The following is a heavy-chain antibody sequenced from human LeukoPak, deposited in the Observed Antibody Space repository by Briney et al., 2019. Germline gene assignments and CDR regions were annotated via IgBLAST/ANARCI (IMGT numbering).Heavy chain of an antibody. CDR2: INHSGST. CDR3: ARGLEYGDYAFDY. D-gene: IGHD4-17*01. Sequence: SETLSLTCAVYGGSFSGYYWSWIRQPPGKGLEWIGEINHSGSTNYNPSLKSRVTISVDTSKNQFSLKLSSVTAADTAMYYCARGLEYGDYAFDYWGQGTLVTVSS. J-gene: IGHJ4*02. CDR1: GGSFSGYY. V-gene: IGHV4-34*01.